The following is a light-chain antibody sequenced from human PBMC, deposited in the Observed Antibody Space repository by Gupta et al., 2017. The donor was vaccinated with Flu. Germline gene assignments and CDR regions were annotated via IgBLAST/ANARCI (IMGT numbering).Light chain of an antibody. CDR3: QSYDSSLSGLYV. J-gene: IGLJ1*01. CDR1: NIGAGYD. V-gene: IGLV1-40*01. CDR2: GNS. Sequence: NIGAGYDVHWYQQLPGTAPKLIIYGNSNRPSGVPDRFSGSKSGTSASLAITGLQAEDEADYYCQSYDSSLSGLYVFGTGTKVTVL.